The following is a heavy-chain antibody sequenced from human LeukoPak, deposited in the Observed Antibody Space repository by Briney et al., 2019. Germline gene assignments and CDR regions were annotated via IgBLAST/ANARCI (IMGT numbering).Heavy chain of an antibody. Sequence: GASVKVSCKASGYTFTSYGISWVRQAPGQGLEWMGWISAYNGNTNYAQKLQGRVTMTTDTSTSTAYMELRSLRSDDTAVYYCARVYDFWSGYYDSPAPLDYWGQGTLVTVSS. CDR2: ISAYNGNT. D-gene: IGHD3-3*01. J-gene: IGHJ4*02. V-gene: IGHV1-18*01. CDR1: GYTFTSYG. CDR3: ARVYDFWSGYYDSPAPLDY.